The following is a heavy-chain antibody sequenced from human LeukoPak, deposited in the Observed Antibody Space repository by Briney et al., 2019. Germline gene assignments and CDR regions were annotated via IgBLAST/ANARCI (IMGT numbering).Heavy chain of an antibody. Sequence: GGSLRLSCAASGFTFSGFWMHWVRQAPGKGLVWVSCISFDGSDATYADSVKGRFTISRDNAKNTLHLQMDSLTVEDTAVYYCAKAAYSSSWYARFDYWGQGTLVTVSS. D-gene: IGHD6-13*01. CDR1: GFTFSGFW. J-gene: IGHJ4*02. CDR2: ISFDGSDA. V-gene: IGHV3-74*01. CDR3: AKAAYSSSWYARFDY.